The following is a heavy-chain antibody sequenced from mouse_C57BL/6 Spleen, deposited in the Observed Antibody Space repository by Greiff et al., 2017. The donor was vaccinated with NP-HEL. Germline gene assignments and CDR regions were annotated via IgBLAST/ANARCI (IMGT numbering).Heavy chain of an antibody. CDR2: ISGGGGNT. V-gene: IGHV5-9*01. CDR1: GFTFSSYT. J-gene: IGHJ2*01. Sequence: DVKLVESGGGLVKPGGSLKLSCAASGFTFSSYTMSWVRQTPEKRLEWVASISGGGGNTYYPDSVKGRFTISRDNAKNTLYLQMSSLRSEDTALYYCARRLADFDYWGQGTTLTVSS. D-gene: IGHD4-1*01. CDR3: ARRLADFDY.